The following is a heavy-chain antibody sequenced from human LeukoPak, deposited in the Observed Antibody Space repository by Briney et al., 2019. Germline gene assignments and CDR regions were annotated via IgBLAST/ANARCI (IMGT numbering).Heavy chain of an antibody. D-gene: IGHD3-10*01. Sequence: GGSLRLSCAASGFTFSSYAMSWVRQAPGKGLEWVSAISGSGGSTYYADSVKGRFTISRDNSKNTLYLQMNSLRAEDTAVYYCAKEGLRWFGVGSQAPNWFDPWGQGTLVTVSS. J-gene: IGHJ5*02. V-gene: IGHV3-23*01. CDR3: AKEGLRWFGVGSQAPNWFDP. CDR1: GFTFSSYA. CDR2: ISGSGGST.